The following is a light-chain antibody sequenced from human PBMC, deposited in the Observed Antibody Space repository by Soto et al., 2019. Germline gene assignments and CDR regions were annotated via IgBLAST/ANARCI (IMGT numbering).Light chain of an antibody. CDR3: SSYTRTSSVI. V-gene: IGLV2-14*03. CDR2: DVN. Sequence: QSALTQPASVSGSPGQSIAISCTGTSSDIGAYAYVSWYQQHPGKVPKLIVFDVNYRPSGVSSRFSGSKSGNTASLTISGLQAEDGADYYCSSYTRTSSVIFGGGTQLTVL. CDR1: SSDIGAYAY. J-gene: IGLJ7*01.